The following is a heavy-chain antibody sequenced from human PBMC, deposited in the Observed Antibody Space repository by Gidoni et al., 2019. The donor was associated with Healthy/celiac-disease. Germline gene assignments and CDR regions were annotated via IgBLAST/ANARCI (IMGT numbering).Heavy chain of an antibody. CDR3: AKGTGYSSGWIDY. D-gene: IGHD6-19*01. CDR1: GFTFDDYA. Sequence: EVQLVESGGGLVQPGRSLRLSCAASGFTFDDYAMHWVRQAPGKGLGWVSGISWNSGSIGYADSVKGRFTISRDNAKNSLYLQMNSLRAEDTALYYCAKGTGYSSGWIDYWGQGTLVTVSS. V-gene: IGHV3-9*01. J-gene: IGHJ4*02. CDR2: ISWNSGSI.